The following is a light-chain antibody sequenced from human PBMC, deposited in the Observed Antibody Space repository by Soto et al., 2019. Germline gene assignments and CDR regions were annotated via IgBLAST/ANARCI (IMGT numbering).Light chain of an antibody. CDR3: QQYNNWPST. CDR2: GAS. CDR1: QGINSN. Sequence: EMVMTQSPATLSVSPGERASLSCRASQGINSNLAWYQQKPGQAPRLLIYGASTRATGIPARFSGSGSGTQFTLTISSLQSEDFAVYYCQQYNNWPSTFGQGTELEIK. V-gene: IGKV3-15*01. J-gene: IGKJ2*01.